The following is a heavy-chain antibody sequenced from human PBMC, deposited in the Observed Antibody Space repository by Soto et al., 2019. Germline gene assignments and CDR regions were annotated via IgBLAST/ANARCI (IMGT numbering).Heavy chain of an antibody. D-gene: IGHD6-13*01. CDR3: AKYSSSSYSGWYY. CDR1: GYTFTSYA. Sequence: ASVKVSCKASGYTFTSYAMHWVRQAPGQRLEWMGWINAGNGNTKYSQKFQGRVTITRDTSASTAYMELSSLRSEDTAVYYCAKYSSSSYSGWYYWGQGTVVTVSS. J-gene: IGHJ4*02. CDR2: INAGNGNT. V-gene: IGHV1-3*01.